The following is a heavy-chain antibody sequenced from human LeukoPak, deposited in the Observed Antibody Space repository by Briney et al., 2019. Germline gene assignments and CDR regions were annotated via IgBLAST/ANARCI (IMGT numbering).Heavy chain of an antibody. CDR3: ANTHCDSSPIVWNF. CDR2: LSDAGIRI. CDR1: GFPFSNYG. V-gene: IGHV3-23*01. Sequence: SGGSLRLSCAASGFPFSNYGMSWVRQAPGKGLEWVSGLSDAGIRIFYSDSVRGRFTVSRDNSKSTLYLQMDSLRAEDTAVYYCANTHCDSSPIVWNFWGQGTLVTVSS. D-gene: IGHD6-6*01. J-gene: IGHJ4*02.